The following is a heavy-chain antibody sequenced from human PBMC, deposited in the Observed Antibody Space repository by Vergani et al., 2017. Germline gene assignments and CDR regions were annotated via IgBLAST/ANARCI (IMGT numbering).Heavy chain of an antibody. CDR2: INPNSGGT. CDR1: GYTFTGYY. J-gene: IGHJ6*02. D-gene: IGHD5-12*01. V-gene: IGHV1-2*02. CDR3: ARDRDGSGYDYLYYYHAMDV. Sequence: QVQLVQSGAEVKKPGASVKVSCKASGYTFTGYYMHWVRQAPGQGLEWMGWINPNSGGTNYAQKFQGRVTMTRDTSISTAYMELSRLRSDDTAVYYCARDRDGSGYDYLYYYHAMDVWGQGTTVTVSS.